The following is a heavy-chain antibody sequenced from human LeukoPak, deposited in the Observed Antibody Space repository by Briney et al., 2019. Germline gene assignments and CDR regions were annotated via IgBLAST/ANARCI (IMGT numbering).Heavy chain of an antibody. V-gene: IGHV4-34*01. CDR3: AWTRDGYLRF. CDR2: IDHRGST. J-gene: IGHJ4*02. D-gene: IGHD3-22*01. CDR1: GGASSGYY. Sequence: SETLSLTCAVYGGASSGYYSTWIRQSPGKGQDWIGEIDHRGSTHYNPSLQSRVIISVDTSKSQFSLKLNSVTATDTALYYCAWTRDGYLRFWSQGALVTVSS.